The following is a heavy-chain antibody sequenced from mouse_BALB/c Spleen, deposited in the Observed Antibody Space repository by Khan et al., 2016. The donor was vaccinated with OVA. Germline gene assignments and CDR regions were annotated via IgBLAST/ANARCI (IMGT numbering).Heavy chain of an antibody. Sequence: VLLQQSGPELMKPGASVKISCKASGYSFTSYYIHWVIQSHGKSLEWIGFIDPFSGGTTYNQKFKGKATLTADKSSSTAYIHLSNLTSEDSAVYYCTRHGYVAWFTYWGQGTLVTVSA. CDR1: GYSFTSYY. D-gene: IGHD2-2*01. V-gene: IGHV1S135*01. CDR3: TRHGYVAWFTY. CDR2: IDPFSGGT. J-gene: IGHJ3*01.